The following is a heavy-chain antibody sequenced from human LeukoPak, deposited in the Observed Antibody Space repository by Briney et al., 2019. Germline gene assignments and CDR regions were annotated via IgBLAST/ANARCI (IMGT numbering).Heavy chain of an antibody. D-gene: IGHD2-2*01. Sequence: GGSLRLSGAASGFTFSSYAMSWVRQAPGKGLEWVSAISGSGGSTYYADSVKGRFTISRDNSKNTLYLQMNSLRAEDTAVYYCAKDPVPHCSSTSCWGGYWGQGTLVTVSS. CDR3: AKDPVPHCSSTSCWGGY. CDR2: ISGSGGST. V-gene: IGHV3-23*01. CDR1: GFTFSSYA. J-gene: IGHJ4*02.